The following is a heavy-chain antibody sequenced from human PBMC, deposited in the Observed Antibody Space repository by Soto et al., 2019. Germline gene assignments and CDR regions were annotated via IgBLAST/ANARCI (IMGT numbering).Heavy chain of an antibody. V-gene: IGHV1-18*01. CDR1: GYIFTSYG. CDR2: ISVDSGNT. D-gene: IGHD3-10*01. Sequence: QVQLVQSGAELKKPGASAKVSCKASGYIFTSYGISWVRQAPGQGLEWMAWISVDSGNTNYAQNFQGRVTMTTETSASTAHMELRSPRSDDTAVYYCARFNGSGTNYYMDVWGKGTTVIVSS. J-gene: IGHJ6*03. CDR3: ARFNGSGTNYYMDV.